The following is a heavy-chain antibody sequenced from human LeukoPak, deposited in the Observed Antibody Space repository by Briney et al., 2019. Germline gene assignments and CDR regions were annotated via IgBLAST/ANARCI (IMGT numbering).Heavy chain of an antibody. V-gene: IGHV3-11*01. CDR3: ARDRLVITVTTPGY. CDR1: GFTVSDYY. Sequence: PGGSLCLSCAASGFTVSDYYMSWIRQAPGKGLEWVSYISSSGGTIYYADSVKGRFTISRDNAKNLLYLQMSRMRAEGTAVYYWARDRLVITVTTPGYWGEGTLVTVSS. CDR2: ISSSGGTI. J-gene: IGHJ4*02. D-gene: IGHD4-17*01.